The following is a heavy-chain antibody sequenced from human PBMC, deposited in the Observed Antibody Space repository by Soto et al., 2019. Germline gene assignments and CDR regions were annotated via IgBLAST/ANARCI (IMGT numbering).Heavy chain of an antibody. V-gene: IGHV3-30*18. CDR2: ISYDGSNK. CDR1: GFTFSSYA. CDR3: VKGIYLAPAGPKGYYYYGMDV. D-gene: IGHD6-13*01. J-gene: IGHJ6*02. Sequence: PRGTLQLSCAASGFTFSSYAMHWVRQAPGKGQEWAAVISYDGSNKYYADSVKRRFTISRDNSKNTLYLQMNSLRAEDTAVYYCVKGIYLAPAGPKGYYYYGMDVXVRGTTVTV.